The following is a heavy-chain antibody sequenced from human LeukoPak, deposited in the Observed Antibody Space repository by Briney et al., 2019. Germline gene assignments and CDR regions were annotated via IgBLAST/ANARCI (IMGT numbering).Heavy chain of an antibody. J-gene: IGHJ4*02. CDR2: IYYGGST. D-gene: IGHD3-10*01. V-gene: IGHV4-61*01. CDR3: ARHKSPLPLH. CDR1: GGSISSGSYY. Sequence: SQTLSLTCTVSGGSISSGSYYWSWIRQPPGKGLEWIGYIYYGGSTNYNPSLKSRVTISVDTSKNQFSLNLTSVTAADTAVYYCARHKSPLPLHWGQGTLVTVSS.